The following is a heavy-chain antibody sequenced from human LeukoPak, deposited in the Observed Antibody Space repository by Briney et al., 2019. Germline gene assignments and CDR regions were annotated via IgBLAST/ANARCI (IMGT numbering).Heavy chain of an antibody. CDR3: ARDKSGSEDY. J-gene: IGHJ4*02. Sequence: GGSLRLSCAASGFTFSDYCMNWVRQAPGRGLEWVANINQDGSEKHFLGSVKGRFTISRDNTKNSLYLQMNSLTAEDTAVYYCARDKSGSEDYWGQGTLVTVSS. CDR1: GFTFSDYC. D-gene: IGHD5-12*01. CDR2: INQDGSEK. V-gene: IGHV3-7*01.